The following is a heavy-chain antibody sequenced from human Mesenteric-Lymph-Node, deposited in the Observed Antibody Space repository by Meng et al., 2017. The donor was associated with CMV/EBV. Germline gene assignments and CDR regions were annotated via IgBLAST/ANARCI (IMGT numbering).Heavy chain of an antibody. CDR1: GYTFTSYD. V-gene: IGHV1-8*01. CDR3: ARVLRFLGGMDV. D-gene: IGHD3-3*01. CDR2: MNPNSGNT. Sequence: ASVKVSCKASGYTFTSYDINWVRQATGQGLEWMGWMNPNSGNTGYAQKFQGRVTMTTDISTTTGYMEMRSLRFDDTAVYYCARVLRFLGGMDVWGQGTTVTVSS. J-gene: IGHJ6*02.